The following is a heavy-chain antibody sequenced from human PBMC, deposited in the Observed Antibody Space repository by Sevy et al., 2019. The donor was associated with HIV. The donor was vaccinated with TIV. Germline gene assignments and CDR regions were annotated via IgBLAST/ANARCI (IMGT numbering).Heavy chain of an antibody. CDR3: ARDLHPSATTVAHFDY. Sequence: GSLELFWSASGIPFSSYFKNLVRQGSGKGLGWGLFINNSGSSLNYSDHVRGRFTVSRNKAKNSKYRQINSLRAEDTAVYYCARDLHPSATTVAHFDYWGRGTLVTVSS. J-gene: IGHJ4*02. CDR2: INNSGSSL. V-gene: IGHV3-48*03. CDR1: GIPFSSYF. D-gene: IGHD4-17*01.